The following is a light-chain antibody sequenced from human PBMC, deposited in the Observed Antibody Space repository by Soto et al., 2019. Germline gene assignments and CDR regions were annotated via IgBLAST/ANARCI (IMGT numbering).Light chain of an antibody. CDR1: ESINGW. Sequence: DVQMTQSPSTLSASVGDRVNITCRASESINGWLAWYQQKPGKAPKLLISRASDLQTGVPTRFSGSGSGTELTLTINSLQTDDFATDYCQQYNSYFFTFGPGTKVYVK. CDR2: RAS. V-gene: IGKV1-5*03. J-gene: IGKJ3*01. CDR3: QQYNSYFFT.